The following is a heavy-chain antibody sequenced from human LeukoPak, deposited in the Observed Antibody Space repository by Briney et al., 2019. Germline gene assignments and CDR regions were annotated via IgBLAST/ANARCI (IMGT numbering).Heavy chain of an antibody. D-gene: IGHD2/OR15-2a*01. Sequence: PGGTLRLSCAASGFTSSSYGMHWGRQAPPKGLEWVAFVRFDVSNTTYADSAKGRFTISRDNSRNTLYLKMNRLRAQYPPVSSFPKEGPNINWFDPGGERTLVTVSS. J-gene: IGHJ5*02. CDR3: PKEGPNINWFDP. V-gene: IGHV3-30*02. CDR2: VRFDVSNT. CDR1: GFTSSSYG.